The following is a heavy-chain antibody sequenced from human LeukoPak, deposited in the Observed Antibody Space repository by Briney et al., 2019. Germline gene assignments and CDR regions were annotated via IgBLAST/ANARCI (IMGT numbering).Heavy chain of an antibody. Sequence: GESLRLSCAASGFTFSSSWMSWVRQAPGKGLEWVANIKHDASEKYFMESLKGRFTISRDNAKNSLYLQMNSLRAEDTAVYYCARGYYDSNAQLFDYWGQGTLVTVSS. J-gene: IGHJ4*02. CDR3: ARGYYDSNAQLFDY. CDR1: GFTFSSSW. CDR2: IKHDASEK. V-gene: IGHV3-7*01. D-gene: IGHD3-22*01.